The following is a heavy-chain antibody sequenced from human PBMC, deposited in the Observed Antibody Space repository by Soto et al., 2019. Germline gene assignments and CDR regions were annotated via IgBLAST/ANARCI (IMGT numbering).Heavy chain of an antibody. CDR2: IYHSGNT. CDR3: AREGGGGTIAFDY. D-gene: IGHD2-21*01. Sequence: SETLSLTCAVSGESFSTYYWSWIRQPPGKGLEWIGYIYHSGNTNYNPSLKSRVTIFVDTSKNQFSLELTSVTAADTAVYYCAREGGGGTIAFDYWGQGTPVTVSS. CDR1: GESFSTYY. J-gene: IGHJ4*02. V-gene: IGHV4-59*01.